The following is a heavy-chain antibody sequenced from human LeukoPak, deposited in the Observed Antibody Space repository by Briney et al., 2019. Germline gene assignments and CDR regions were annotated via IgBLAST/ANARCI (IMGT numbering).Heavy chain of an antibody. CDR2: IYYSGST. CDR3: AQHSGYSHGLDY. Sequence: SETLSLTCTVSGGSISSYYWSWIRQPPGKGLEWTGYIYYSGSTNYNPSLKSRVTISVDTSKNQFSLKLSSVTAADTAVYYCAQHSGYSHGLDYWGQGTLVTVSS. D-gene: IGHD5-18*01. V-gene: IGHV4-59*13. CDR1: GGSISSYY. J-gene: IGHJ4*02.